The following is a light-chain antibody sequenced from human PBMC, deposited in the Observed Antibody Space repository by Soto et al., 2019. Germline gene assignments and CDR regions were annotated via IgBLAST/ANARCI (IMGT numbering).Light chain of an antibody. CDR3: TSYTSSSTLGHVV. V-gene: IGLV2-14*01. Sequence: QSALTQPASVSGSPGHSITISCTGTSSDVGGYNYVSWYQQHPGKAPKLMIYDVSNRPSGVSNRFSGSKSGNTASLTISGLQAEDEADYYCTSYTSSSTLGHVVFGGGTQLTVL. J-gene: IGLJ7*01. CDR1: SSDVGGYNY. CDR2: DVS.